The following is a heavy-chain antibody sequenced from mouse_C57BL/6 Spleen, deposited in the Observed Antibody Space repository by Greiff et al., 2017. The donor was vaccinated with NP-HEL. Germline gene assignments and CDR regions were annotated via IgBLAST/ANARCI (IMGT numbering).Heavy chain of an antibody. CDR1: GYTFTDYY. D-gene: IGHD2-5*01. CDR3: ARGEGIVTYYYAMDY. V-gene: IGHV1-76*01. Sequence: VKLVGSGAELVRPGASVKLSCKASGYTFTDYYINWVKQRPGQGLEWIARIYPGSGNTYYNERFKGKATLTAEKSSSTAYMQLSSLTSEDSAVYFCARGEGIVTYYYAMDYWGQGTSVTVSS. CDR2: IYPGSGNT. J-gene: IGHJ4*01.